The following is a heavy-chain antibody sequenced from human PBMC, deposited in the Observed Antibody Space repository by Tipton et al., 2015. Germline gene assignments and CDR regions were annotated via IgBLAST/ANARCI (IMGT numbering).Heavy chain of an antibody. CDR1: GFSFSNYA. V-gene: IGHV3-23*01. CDR2: IGDTGGVT. Sequence: GSLRLSCAASGFSFSNYAMSWVRQAPGKGLEWVSHIGDTGGVTFYADSVKGRFHIYTDNSKNTLYLQMTSLRADDTAVYYRAKDEAATTPGFFDYWGQGTLVTVSS. CDR3: AKDEAATTPGFFDY. J-gene: IGHJ4*02. D-gene: IGHD1-1*01.